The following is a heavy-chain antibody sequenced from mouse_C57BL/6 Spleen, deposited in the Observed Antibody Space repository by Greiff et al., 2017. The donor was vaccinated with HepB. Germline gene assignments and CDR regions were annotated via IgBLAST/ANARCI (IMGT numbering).Heavy chain of an antibody. CDR2: IWRGGST. J-gene: IGHJ4*01. V-gene: IGHV2-5*01. CDR1: GFSFTSYG. Sequence: QVQLKESGPGLVQPSQSLSITCTVSGFSFTSYGVHWVRQSPGKGLEWLGVIWRGGSTDYNAAFMSRLSITKDNSKSQVFFKMHSLQADDTAIYYCAKNRGYYGGDYYAMDYWGQGTSVTVSS. CDR3: AKNRGYYGGDYYAMDY. D-gene: IGHD1-1*01.